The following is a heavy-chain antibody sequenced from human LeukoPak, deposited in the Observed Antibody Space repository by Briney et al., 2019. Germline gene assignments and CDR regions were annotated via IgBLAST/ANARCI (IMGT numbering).Heavy chain of an antibody. V-gene: IGHV4-39*01. CDR2: IYFRGDR. D-gene: IGHD3-22*01. J-gene: IGHJ4*02. Sequence: PSETLSLTCTVSGGTISSNNYYWGWIRQPPGKGLEWIGTIYFRGDRFYNPSLKSRLTISVDKSNNQFSLKLSSVTAADTAVYYCARHPRTLRTLVSVIVGAPDYWGQGTLGTVSS. CDR3: ARHPRTLRTLVSVIVGAPDY. CDR1: GGTISSNNYY.